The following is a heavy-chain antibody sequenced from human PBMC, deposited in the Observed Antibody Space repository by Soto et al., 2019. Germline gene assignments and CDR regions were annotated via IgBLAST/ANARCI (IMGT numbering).Heavy chain of an antibody. V-gene: IGHV3-23*01. Sequence: EVQLLESGGALEHPGGSLRLSCAAAGFAFSTYAMTWVRQAPGKGLEWVSVISGSGGSSYYAASVKGRFTISRDNSKNTLFLQMNGLRAEDTAVYYCAKVTKRAAAGRYEYYKYGMGVWGQGTTVTVSS. CDR3: AKVTKRAAAGRYEYYKYGMGV. CDR1: GFAFSTYA. D-gene: IGHD6-13*01. CDR2: ISGSGGSS. J-gene: IGHJ6*02.